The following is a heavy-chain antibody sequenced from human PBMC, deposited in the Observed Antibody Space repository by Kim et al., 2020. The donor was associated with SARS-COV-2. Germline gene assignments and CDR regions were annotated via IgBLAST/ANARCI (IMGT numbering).Heavy chain of an antibody. V-gene: IGHV3-11*01. J-gene: IGHJ4*01. CDR3: ASHRVGSSYED. CDR2: INGGGGAI. D-gene: IGHD1-1*01. Sequence: GGSLRLSCVASGLSFSDYYMSWIRQAPGKGLEWVSHINGGGGAIKYGDSVNGRFTISRDNAKNSVYLQMSGLRAEDTAVYYCASHRVGSSYEDWGHGTLV. CDR1: GLSFSDYY.